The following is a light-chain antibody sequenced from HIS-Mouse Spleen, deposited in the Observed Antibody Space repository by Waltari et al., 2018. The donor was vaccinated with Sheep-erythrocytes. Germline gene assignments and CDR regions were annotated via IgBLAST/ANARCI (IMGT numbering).Light chain of an antibody. CDR3: CSYAGSSTPWV. Sequence: QSALTQPASVSGSPGQSITISCTGTSSDVGSYNLVSWYHQHPGKAPKLMIYEGSKRPSGVANRFSCAKSGNTAYLTISGLQAEDEADYYCCSYAGSSTPWVFGGGTKLTVL. CDR2: EGS. J-gene: IGLJ3*02. CDR1: SSDVGSYNL. V-gene: IGLV2-23*01.